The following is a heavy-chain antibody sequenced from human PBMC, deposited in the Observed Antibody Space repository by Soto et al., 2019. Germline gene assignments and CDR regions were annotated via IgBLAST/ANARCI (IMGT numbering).Heavy chain of an antibody. CDR3: ARGGGGYYYDSSGYPADAFDI. Sequence: ASVKVSCKASGYTFTSYYMHWLRQAPGQGLEWMGIINPSGGSTSYAQKFQGRVTMTRDTSTSTVYMELSSLRSEDTAVYYCARGGGGYYYDSSGYPADAFDIWGQGTMVTVS. V-gene: IGHV1-46*01. J-gene: IGHJ3*02. CDR1: GYTFTSYY. D-gene: IGHD3-22*01. CDR2: INPSGGST.